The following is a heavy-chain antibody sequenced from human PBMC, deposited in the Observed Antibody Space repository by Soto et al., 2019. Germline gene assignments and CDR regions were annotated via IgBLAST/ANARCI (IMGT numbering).Heavy chain of an antibody. V-gene: IGHV1-8*01. CDR3: ARKKTGLLGTSLEP. CDR2: MNPTSGNT. D-gene: IGHD2-15*01. CDR1: GYTFTSYD. Sequence: QVQLVQSGAEVKKPGASVKVSCKASGYTFTSYDIKWVRQATGQGLVWMGRMNPTSGNTGYAQKFQGRVTMTRNTSISTAYTDLSTLRSEDTAVYYCARKKTGLLGTSLEPWCQGNLVSVSS. J-gene: IGHJ5*02.